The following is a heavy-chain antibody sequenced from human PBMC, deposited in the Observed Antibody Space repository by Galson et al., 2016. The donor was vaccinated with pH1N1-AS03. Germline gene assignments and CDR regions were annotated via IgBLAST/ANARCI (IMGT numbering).Heavy chain of an antibody. V-gene: IGHV1-18*04. CDR2: IRPHNGNT. CDR1: GYAFSNFG. Sequence: SVKVSCKASGYAFSNFGMSWVRQAPGQGLEWMGWIRPHNGNTQYAQRLEGRVTMTTDTSTSTAYMELWSLTYDYTAVYYCATTAPFDPWGKGTPVIVSS. D-gene: IGHD1-1*01. CDR3: ATTAPFDP. J-gene: IGHJ5*02.